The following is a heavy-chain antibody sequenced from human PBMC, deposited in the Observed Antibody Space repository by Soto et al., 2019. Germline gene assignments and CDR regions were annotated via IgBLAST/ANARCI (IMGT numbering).Heavy chain of an antibody. CDR3: ATIPFSNIAADGTDFDY. CDR2: FDPEDGET. J-gene: IGHJ4*02. Sequence: ASVKVSCKVSGYTLTELSMHWVRQAPGKGLEWMGGFDPEDGETIYAQKFQGRVTMTEDTSTDTAYMELSSLRSEDTAVYYCATIPFSNIAADGTDFDYWGQGTLVTVSS. CDR1: GYTLTELS. D-gene: IGHD6-13*01. V-gene: IGHV1-24*01.